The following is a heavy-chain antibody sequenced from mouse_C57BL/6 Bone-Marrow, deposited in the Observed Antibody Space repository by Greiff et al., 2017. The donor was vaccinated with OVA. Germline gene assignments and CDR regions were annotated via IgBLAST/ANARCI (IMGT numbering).Heavy chain of an antibody. CDR3: ARDLHGSSSHWYFDV. Sequence: EVMLVESGGGLVKPGGSLKLSCAASGFTFSSYAMSWVRQTPEKRLEWVATISDGGSYTYYPDNAKNNLYLQMSHLKSEDTAMYYGARDLHGSSSHWYFDVWGTGTTVTVSS. D-gene: IGHD1-1*01. V-gene: IGHV5-4*01. CDR1: GFTFSSYA. CDR2: ISDGGSYT. J-gene: IGHJ1*03.